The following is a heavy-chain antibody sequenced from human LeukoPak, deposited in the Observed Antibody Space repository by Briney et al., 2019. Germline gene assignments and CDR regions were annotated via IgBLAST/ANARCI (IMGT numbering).Heavy chain of an antibody. CDR3: ALAAAGFDAFDI. V-gene: IGHV1-8*01. Sequence: GASVKVSCKASGYTFTSYDINWVRQATGQGLEWMGWMNPNGGNTVYAQKFQCRVTMTRNTSISTAYMELSSLRSEDTAVYYCALAAAGFDAFDIWGQGTMVTVSS. CDR2: MNPNGGNT. J-gene: IGHJ3*02. CDR1: GYTFTSYD. D-gene: IGHD6-13*01.